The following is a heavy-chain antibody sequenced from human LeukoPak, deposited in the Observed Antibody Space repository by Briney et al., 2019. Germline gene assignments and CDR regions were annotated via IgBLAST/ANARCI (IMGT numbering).Heavy chain of an antibody. V-gene: IGHV1-8*01. Sequence: SVNVSCKPCGYTFTSYYINLVRLAPRQGREWMASMNPHNSHTAYARKVQGRVTITRDTSIGTAYLQLSALRSEDTAVYYCARLQGGSGGIYFYCYMDVWGKGTTVPVSS. CDR1: GYTFTSYY. CDR3: ARLQGGSGGIYFYCYMDV. CDR2: MNPHNSHT. J-gene: IGHJ6*03. D-gene: IGHD3-16*01.